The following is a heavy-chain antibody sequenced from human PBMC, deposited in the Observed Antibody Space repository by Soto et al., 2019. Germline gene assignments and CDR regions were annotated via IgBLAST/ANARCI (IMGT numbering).Heavy chain of an antibody. J-gene: IGHJ4*02. CDR1: GYSFTRFG. CDR3: ARAGSYRYSD. V-gene: IGHV1-18*01. CDR2: NSAHNGMT. D-gene: IGHD3-16*02. Sequence: QVQLVQSGAEVKKPGASVKVSCKASGYSFTRFGIAWVRPAPGQGLEWMGWNSAHNGMTHYAQQFQGRVTMTADTATCTAYMELRSVKPDDTAVYFGARAGSYRYSDWGQGTLVLVAS.